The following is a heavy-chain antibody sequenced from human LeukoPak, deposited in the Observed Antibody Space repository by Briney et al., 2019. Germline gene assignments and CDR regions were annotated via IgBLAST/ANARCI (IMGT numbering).Heavy chain of an antibody. CDR2: IKSKTDGGTT. CDR1: GFTFSNAW. D-gene: IGHD3-3*01. V-gene: IGHV3-15*05. J-gene: IGHJ6*02. CDR3: ARDSRVRFLEWSVSQWDYYYYGMDV. Sequence: GGSLRLSCAASGFTFSNAWMSWVRQAPGKGLEWVGRIKSKTDGGTTDYAAPVKGRFTISRDDSKNTLYLQMNSLRAEDTAVYYCARDSRVRFLEWSVSQWDYYYYGMDVWGQGTTVTVSS.